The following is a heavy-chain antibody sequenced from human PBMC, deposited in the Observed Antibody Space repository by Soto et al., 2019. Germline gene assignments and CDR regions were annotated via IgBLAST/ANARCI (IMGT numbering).Heavy chain of an antibody. CDR1: GYTFTRYD. Sequence: ASVKVSCKASGYTFTRYDINWVRQATGQGLEWMGWMNANSCNTGYAQKFQGIVTMTRNTSISTAYMELSSLRSEDTVVYYGAISLGRDYYSYYGMDVWGQGTTVTVSS. V-gene: IGHV1-8*01. CDR3: AISLGRDYYSYYGMDV. D-gene: IGHD3-16*01. J-gene: IGHJ6*02. CDR2: MNANSCNT.